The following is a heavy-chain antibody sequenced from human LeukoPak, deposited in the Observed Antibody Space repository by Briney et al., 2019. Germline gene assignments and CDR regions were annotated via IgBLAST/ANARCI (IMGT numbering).Heavy chain of an antibody. CDR1: GGSFSSYY. J-gene: IGHJ4*02. D-gene: IGHD1-26*01. CDR3: ARYREVGATVDY. V-gene: IGHV4-39*07. Sequence: SETLSLTCAVYGGSFSSYYWGWIRQPPGKGLEWIGSIYYSGSTYYNPSLKSRVTISVDTSKNQFSLKLSSVTAADTAVYYCARYREVGATVDYWGQGTLVTVSS. CDR2: IYYSGST.